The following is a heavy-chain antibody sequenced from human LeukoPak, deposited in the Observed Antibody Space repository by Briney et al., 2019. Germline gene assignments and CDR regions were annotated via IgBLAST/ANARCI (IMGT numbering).Heavy chain of an antibody. D-gene: IGHD2-2*01. CDR2: ISGSDGST. CDR1: GFSFSSYA. V-gene: IGHV3-23*01. CDR3: AKDHRIVVLPAAAFDP. Sequence: GGSLRLSCAASGFSFSSYAMSWVRQAPGKGLEWVSGISGSDGSTYYADSVKGRFTISRDNSKNTLYLQMNSLRAEDTAVYYCAKDHRIVVLPAAAFDPWGQGTLVTVSS. J-gene: IGHJ5*02.